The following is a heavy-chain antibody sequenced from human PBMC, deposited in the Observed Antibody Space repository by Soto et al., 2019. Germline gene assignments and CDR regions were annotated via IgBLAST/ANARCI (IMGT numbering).Heavy chain of an antibody. CDR1: GGSMSSYS. V-gene: IGHV4-59*01. CDR3: SRDQDLEY. CDR2: IYHSRTT. J-gene: IGHJ4*02. Sequence: SETLSLTCSVSGGSMSSYSWNWIRQSPGQGLEWIGYIYHSRTTNYNPSLKTRFTMSLDTSNDEISLNPTTVTSAVTALYYCSRDQDLEYWGQGTLVTVSS.